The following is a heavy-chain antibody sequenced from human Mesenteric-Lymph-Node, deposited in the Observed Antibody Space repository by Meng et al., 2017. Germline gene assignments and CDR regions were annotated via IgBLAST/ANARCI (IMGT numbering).Heavy chain of an antibody. CDR3: ARGTQLSVWYEMDS. D-gene: IGHD6-13*01. V-gene: IGHV3-7*01. CDR2: IKEDGGEK. CDR1: GFTFSGFW. J-gene: IGHJ4*02. Sequence: GESLKISCAASGFTFSGFWMSWVRQAPGKGLEWVANIKEDGGEKNYADSMKGRFTISRDNAKNSLYLQMNSLGAEDTALYYCARGTQLSVWYEMDSWGLGTLVTVSS.